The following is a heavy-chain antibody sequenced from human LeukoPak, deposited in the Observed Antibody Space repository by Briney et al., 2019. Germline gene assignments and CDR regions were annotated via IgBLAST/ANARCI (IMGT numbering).Heavy chain of an antibody. J-gene: IGHJ3*02. Sequence: ASVKVSCKASGYTFTGYYMHWVRQAPGQGLEWMGWINPNSGGTNYAQKFQGRVTMTRDTSISTAYMELSRLRSDDTAVYYCARSRSVEVDAFDIWGQGTMVTVSS. CDR2: INPNSGGT. CDR3: ARSRSVEVDAFDI. CDR1: GYTFTGYY. V-gene: IGHV1-2*02. D-gene: IGHD5-24*01.